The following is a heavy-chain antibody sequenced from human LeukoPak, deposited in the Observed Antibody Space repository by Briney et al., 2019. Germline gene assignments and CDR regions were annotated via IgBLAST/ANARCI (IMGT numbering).Heavy chain of an antibody. Sequence: SGTLSLTCTVSRDSISSSYWCCIWQRLGRGLEWIGSIYYSGSTNSHPSLTSRVTISLDTSKNQFSLTLTSVTAANTAVYYCARGAAWYDNWGKGPLVTVSS. J-gene: IGHJ4*02. CDR3: ARGAAWYDN. CDR2: IYYSGST. CDR1: RDSISSSY. V-gene: IGHV4-59*01. D-gene: IGHD6-13*01.